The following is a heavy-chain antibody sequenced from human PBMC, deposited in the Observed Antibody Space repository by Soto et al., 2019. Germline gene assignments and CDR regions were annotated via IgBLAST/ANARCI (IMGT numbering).Heavy chain of an antibody. CDR1: GFTFNIYG. Sequence: AGGSLRLSCAASGFTFNIYGMHWVRQAPDKGLEWVAPISYDGSNQYYADSVKGRFTISRDNSKNTLFLQMNSLRADDTAVYYCAKDQASGQGSFDSWGQGTLVTVSS. CDR3: AKDQASGQGSFDS. CDR2: ISYDGSNQ. V-gene: IGHV3-30*18. J-gene: IGHJ4*02.